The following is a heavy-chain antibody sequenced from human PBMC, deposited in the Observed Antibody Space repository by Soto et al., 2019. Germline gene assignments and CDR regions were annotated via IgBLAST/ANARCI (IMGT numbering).Heavy chain of an antibody. V-gene: IGHV1-69*13. CDR1: GGTFSSYA. Sequence: SVKVSCKASGGTFSSYAISWVRQAPGQGLEWMGGIIPIFGTANYAQKFQGRVTITADESTSTAYMELSSLRSEDTAVYYCEASGTPAMVSLWGQGTLVTVSS. J-gene: IGHJ4*02. CDR2: IIPIFGTA. CDR3: EASGTPAMVSL. D-gene: IGHD5-18*01.